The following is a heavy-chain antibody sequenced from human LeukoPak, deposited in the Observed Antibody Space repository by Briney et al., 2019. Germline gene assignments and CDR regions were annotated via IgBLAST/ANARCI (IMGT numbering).Heavy chain of an antibody. CDR1: GYTFTSYY. V-gene: IGHV1-46*01. D-gene: IGHD2-2*01. J-gene: IGHJ3*02. CDR3: AIIGYCSSTSCYASYDAFDI. Sequence: ASVKVSCKASGYTFTSYYMHWVRQAPGQGLEWMGIINPSGGSTSYAQKFQGRVTMTRDMSTSTVYMELSSLRSEDTAVYYCAIIGYCSSTSCYASYDAFDIWAKGQWSPSPQ. CDR2: INPSGGST.